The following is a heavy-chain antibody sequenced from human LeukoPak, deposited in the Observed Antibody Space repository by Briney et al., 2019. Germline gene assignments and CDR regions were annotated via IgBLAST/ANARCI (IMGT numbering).Heavy chain of an antibody. V-gene: IGHV4-34*01. D-gene: IGHD1-26*01. CDR2: INHSGST. Sequence: SETLSLICAVYGGSFSGYYWSWIRQPPGKGLEWIGEINHSGSTNYNPSLKSRVTISVDTSKNQFSLKLSSVTAADTAVYYCARDGPNPYSGSYQSDYWGQGTLVTVSS. J-gene: IGHJ4*02. CDR3: ARDGPNPYSGSYQSDY. CDR1: GGSFSGYY.